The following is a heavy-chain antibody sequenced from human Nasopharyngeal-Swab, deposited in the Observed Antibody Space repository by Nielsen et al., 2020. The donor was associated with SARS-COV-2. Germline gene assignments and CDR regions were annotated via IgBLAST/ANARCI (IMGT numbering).Heavy chain of an antibody. J-gene: IGHJ5*02. V-gene: IGHV4-39*01. D-gene: IGHD2-21*02. CDR3: ARQDPRRVPRGVWNWFDP. Sequence: RQAPGKGLEWIGSIDYRGSIYYNLSLKSRVTISVDTSRNQFSLKVSSVTAADTAVYYCARQDPRRVPRGVWNWFDPWGQGTLVTVSS. CDR2: IDYRGSI.